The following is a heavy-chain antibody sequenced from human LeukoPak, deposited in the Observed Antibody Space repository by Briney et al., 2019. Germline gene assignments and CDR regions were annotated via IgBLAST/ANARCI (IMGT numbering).Heavy chain of an antibody. Sequence: GRSLRLSCAASGFTFSSYGMHWVRQAPGKGLEWVALISYDGSNKYHADSVKGRFTISRDNSRNTLYLQMNGLRVEDTAVYYCARYSKGVMPWGQGTLVTVSS. CDR3: ARYSKGVMP. D-gene: IGHD3-16*01. V-gene: IGHV3-30*03. CDR2: ISYDGSNK. J-gene: IGHJ4*02. CDR1: GFTFSSYG.